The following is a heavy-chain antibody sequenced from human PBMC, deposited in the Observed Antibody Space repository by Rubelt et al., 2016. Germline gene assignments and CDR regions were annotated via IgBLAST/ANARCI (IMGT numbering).Heavy chain of an antibody. V-gene: IGHV3-23*01. J-gene: IGHJ4*02. CDR2: FGGSGDNT. CDR3: AKGIDGSYGGPVDS. D-gene: IGHD1-26*01. Sequence: EVQLLDSGGGLVQPGGSLNLSCSASGFTFSSYAMSWVRQAPGQGLEWVSGFGGSGDNTYHADSVKGRFTISRDNSKNTLYLHMNNLRAEDTAVYYCAKGIDGSYGGPVDSWGQGILVTVSS. CDR1: GFTFSSYA.